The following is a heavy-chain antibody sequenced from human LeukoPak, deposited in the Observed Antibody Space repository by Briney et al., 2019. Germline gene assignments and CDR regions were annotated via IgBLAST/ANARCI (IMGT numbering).Heavy chain of an antibody. J-gene: IGHJ4*02. D-gene: IGHD1-26*01. CDR3: ARHAGVGATANYDY. Sequence: SGTLSLTCAVSAGSISSSNWWSWVRRPPGKGLEWIGEIYHSGSTNYNPSLKSRVTISVDKSKNLFSLKLSSVTAADTAVYYCARHAGVGATANYDYWGQGTLVTVSS. V-gene: IGHV4-4*02. CDR2: IYHSGST. CDR1: AGSISSSNW.